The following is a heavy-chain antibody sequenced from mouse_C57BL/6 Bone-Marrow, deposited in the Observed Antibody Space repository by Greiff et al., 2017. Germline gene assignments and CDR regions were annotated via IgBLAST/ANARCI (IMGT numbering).Heavy chain of an antibody. CDR2: IWGDGST. Sequence: VKLVESGPGLVAPSQSLSITCTASGFSLTSYGVSWVRQPPGKGLEWLGVIWGDGSTNYHSALISRLSISKDNSKSQVFLKLNSLQTDDTSTYYCAKEGTTVVGDYWGQGTTLTVSS. CDR1: GFSLTSYG. CDR3: AKEGTTVVGDY. D-gene: IGHD1-1*01. J-gene: IGHJ2*01. V-gene: IGHV2-3*01.